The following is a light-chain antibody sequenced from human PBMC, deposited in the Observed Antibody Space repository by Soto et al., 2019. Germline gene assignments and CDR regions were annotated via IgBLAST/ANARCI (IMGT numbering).Light chain of an antibody. V-gene: IGKV3-20*01. CDR3: QQYSCPPRT. CDR2: GAS. J-gene: IGKJ1*01. Sequence: FTQSPGTVSLSPGERAILSCRASQTVSSSSLAWYQQKPGQAPRLLIFGASTRAAGFPDRFSGSGSGTDFTLTISILQPEDFVVYYCQQYSCPPRTFGQGTKVDIK. CDR1: QTVSSSS.